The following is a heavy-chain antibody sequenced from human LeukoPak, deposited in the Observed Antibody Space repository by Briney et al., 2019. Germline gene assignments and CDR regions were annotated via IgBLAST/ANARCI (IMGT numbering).Heavy chain of an antibody. Sequence: ASVKVSCKASGYTSTSYAMNWVRQAPGQGLEWMGWINTNTGNPTYAQGFTGRFVFSLDTSVSTAYLQISSLKAEDTDVYYCATRWEYYYDSSGYSFDYWGQGTLVTVSS. J-gene: IGHJ4*02. CDR2: INTNTGNP. CDR1: GYTSTSYA. V-gene: IGHV7-4-1*02. D-gene: IGHD3-22*01. CDR3: ATRWEYYYDSSGYSFDY.